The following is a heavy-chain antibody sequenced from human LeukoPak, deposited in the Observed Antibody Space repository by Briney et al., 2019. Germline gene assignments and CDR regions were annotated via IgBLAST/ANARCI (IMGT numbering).Heavy chain of an antibody. Sequence: ASVKVSCKASGYTFTSYYMHWVRQAPGQGLEWMGIMNPSGGSTSYAQKFQGRVTMTRETSTSTVYMELSSLRSEVTAVYYCVFIGGYKEFVYWGQGTLVTV. CDR1: GYTFTSYY. V-gene: IGHV1-46*01. CDR3: VFIGGYKEFVY. D-gene: IGHD5-24*01. CDR2: MNPSGGST. J-gene: IGHJ4*02.